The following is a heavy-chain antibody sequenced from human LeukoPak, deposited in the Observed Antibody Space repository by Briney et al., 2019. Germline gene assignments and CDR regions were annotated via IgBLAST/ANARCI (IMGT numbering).Heavy chain of an antibody. CDR2: ISGSGGST. V-gene: IGHV3-23*01. D-gene: IGHD5-24*01. Sequence: GGSLRLSCAVSGFTFTDYWMNWVRQAPGRGLEWVSAISGSGGSTYYADSVKGRFTISRDNSKNTLYLQMNSLRAEDTAVYYCAKERDGYSDYWGQGTLVTVSS. CDR1: GFTFTDYW. CDR3: AKERDGYSDY. J-gene: IGHJ4*02.